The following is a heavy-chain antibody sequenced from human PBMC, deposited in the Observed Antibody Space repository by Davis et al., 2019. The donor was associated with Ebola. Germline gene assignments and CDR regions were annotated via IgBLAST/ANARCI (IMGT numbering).Heavy chain of an antibody. CDR2: INNSGST. J-gene: IGHJ6*04. V-gene: IGHV4-34*01. D-gene: IGHD6-6*01. CDR1: GGSFSGYY. Sequence: SETLSPTCALYGGSFSGYYWSGIRQPPGKGLEWIGEINNSGSTNYNPSLKSRVTISVDTSKNQFSLKLSSVTAADTAVYYCASIAARRVYYYYGRDVWGKGTTVTVSS. CDR3: ASIAARRVYYYYGRDV.